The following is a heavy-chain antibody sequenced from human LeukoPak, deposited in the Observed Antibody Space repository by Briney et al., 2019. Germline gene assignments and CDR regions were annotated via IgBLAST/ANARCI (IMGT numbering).Heavy chain of an antibody. J-gene: IGHJ5*02. CDR3: AREGTAGTNLNWFDP. CDR1: GGSISSYY. D-gene: IGHD1-1*01. Sequence: SETLSLTCTVSGGSISSYYWSWIRQPPGKGLEWTGYISYSGSTNFNPSLKSRVTISVDTSRNQFSLKLSSVTAADTAVYYCAREGTAGTNLNWFDPWGQGTLVTVSS. CDR2: ISYSGST. V-gene: IGHV4-59*01.